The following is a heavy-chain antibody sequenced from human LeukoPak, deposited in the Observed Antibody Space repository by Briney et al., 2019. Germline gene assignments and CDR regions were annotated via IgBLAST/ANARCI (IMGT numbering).Heavy chain of an antibody. V-gene: IGHV3-23*01. Sequence: GGSLRLSCAASGFTFSSYAMSWVRQAPGKGLEWVLAISGSGGSTYYADSVKGRFTISRDNSKNTLYLQMNSLRAEDTAVYYCARDEAAAGTGYYYYGMDVWGQGTTVTVSS. J-gene: IGHJ6*02. D-gene: IGHD6-13*01. CDR3: ARDEAAAGTGYYYYGMDV. CDR2: ISGSGGST. CDR1: GFTFSSYA.